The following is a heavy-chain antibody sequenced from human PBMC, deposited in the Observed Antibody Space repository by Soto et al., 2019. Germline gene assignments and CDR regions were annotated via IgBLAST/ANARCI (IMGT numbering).Heavy chain of an antibody. V-gene: IGHV4-38-2*02. D-gene: IGHD6-19*01. CDR1: SSSINSRYY. CDR3: ARNTSGRKFDY. J-gene: IGHJ4*02. Sequence: SETLSLTCTVSSSSINSRYYWGWIRQTPGKGLEWIASIYHSGSTHYNPSLKSRATISVDTSNNQFSLRLSSVTAADTAVYYCARNTSGRKFDYWGQRTQVTVSS. CDR2: IYHSGST.